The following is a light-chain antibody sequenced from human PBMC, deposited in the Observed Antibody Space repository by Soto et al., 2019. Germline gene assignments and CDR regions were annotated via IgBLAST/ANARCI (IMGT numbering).Light chain of an antibody. Sequence: ENVLTQSPGTLSLSPGERGTLSCRASQSVSSSYLAWYQQKPGQAPRLLIYGASSRATGIPDRFSGSGSGTDFTLTISRLEPEDFAVYYCQQYASSPITFGQGTRLEIK. J-gene: IGKJ5*01. CDR1: QSVSSSY. V-gene: IGKV3-20*01. CDR3: QQYASSPIT. CDR2: GAS.